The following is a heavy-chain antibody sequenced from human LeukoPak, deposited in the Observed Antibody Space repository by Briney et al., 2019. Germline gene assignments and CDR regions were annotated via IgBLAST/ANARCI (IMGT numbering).Heavy chain of an antibody. J-gene: IGHJ4*02. CDR1: GYSFTSNG. Sequence: ASVKVSCKASGYSFTSNGISWVRQAPGQGLEWMGWISAYNGNTNYAQKLQGRVTMTSDMSTSTVYMELSSLRSEDTAVYYCARDATQLWVFDFWGQGTQVTVSS. CDR2: ISAYNGNT. D-gene: IGHD5-18*01. V-gene: IGHV1-18*01. CDR3: ARDATQLWVFDF.